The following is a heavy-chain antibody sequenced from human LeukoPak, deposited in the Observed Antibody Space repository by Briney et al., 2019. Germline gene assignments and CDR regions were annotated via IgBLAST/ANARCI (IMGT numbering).Heavy chain of an antibody. J-gene: IGHJ4*02. CDR2: INWNGGST. D-gene: IGHD3-22*01. CDR1: GFTFDDYG. CDR3: ARVDYYDSSGYYYAPLDY. V-gene: IGHV3-20*01. Sequence: GGSLRLSCVASGFTFDDYGMSWVRQAPGKGLEWVSGINWNGGSTGYADSVTGRFTISRDNAKNSLYLQMNSLRAEDTALYHCARVDYYDSSGYYYAPLDYWGQGTLVTVSS.